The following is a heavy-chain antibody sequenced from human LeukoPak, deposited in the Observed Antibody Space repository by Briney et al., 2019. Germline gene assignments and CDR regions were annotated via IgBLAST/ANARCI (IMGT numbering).Heavy chain of an antibody. D-gene: IGHD1/OR15-1a*01. CDR3: GRDRTASAHYMDV. J-gene: IGHJ6*03. CDR2: IQSIGGT. V-gene: IGHV4-59*12. Sequence: SETLSLTCSVSGGSISSYYWTWIRQSPEKGLEWIGYIQSIGGTNYNPSLKSRVTISVDTSKNQFSLKLTSVTAADTAVYYCGRDRTASAHYMDVWGRGTRVTVSS. CDR1: GGSISSYY.